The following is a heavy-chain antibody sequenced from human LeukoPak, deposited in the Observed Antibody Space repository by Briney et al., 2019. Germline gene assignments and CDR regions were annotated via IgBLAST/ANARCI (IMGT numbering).Heavy chain of an antibody. CDR1: GFTFSSYA. D-gene: IGHD5-12*01. CDR3: ARAINRDSGYAFDY. Sequence: PGRSLRLSCAASGFTFSSYAMHWVRQAPGKGRGWVAVISYDGRNKYYAESVKGRFTISTDNSKNTLYMQMNRLRAEDTAVYYCARAINRDSGYAFDYWGQGTLVTVSS. J-gene: IGHJ4*02. CDR2: ISYDGRNK. V-gene: IGHV3-30*04.